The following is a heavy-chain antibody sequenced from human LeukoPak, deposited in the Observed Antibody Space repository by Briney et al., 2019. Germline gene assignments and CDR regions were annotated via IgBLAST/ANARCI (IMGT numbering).Heavy chain of an antibody. D-gene: IGHD1-1*01. CDR2: INTYNGNT. CDR1: GYTFINYY. Sequence: ASVKVSCKSSGYTFINYYINWVRHAPGQGLEWMGWINTYNGNTRYAQNLQGRVTMTADTSTTTAYMELRSLRSDDTAVYYCARGLGGTPLNWFDPWGQGTLVTVSS. CDR3: ARGLGGTPLNWFDP. V-gene: IGHV1-18*01. J-gene: IGHJ5*02.